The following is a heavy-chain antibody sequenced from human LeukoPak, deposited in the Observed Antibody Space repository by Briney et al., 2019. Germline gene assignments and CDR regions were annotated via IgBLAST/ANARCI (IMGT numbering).Heavy chain of an antibody. D-gene: IGHD2-21*02. Sequence: SETLSLTCTVSGGSISSGGYYWSWIRQHPGKGLEWIGYIYYSGSTYYNPSLKSRVTISVDTSKNQFSLKLGSVTAADTAVYYCARVRAATAEGYFDYWGQGTLVTVSS. J-gene: IGHJ4*02. CDR3: ARVRAATAEGYFDY. V-gene: IGHV4-31*03. CDR2: IYYSGST. CDR1: GGSISSGGYY.